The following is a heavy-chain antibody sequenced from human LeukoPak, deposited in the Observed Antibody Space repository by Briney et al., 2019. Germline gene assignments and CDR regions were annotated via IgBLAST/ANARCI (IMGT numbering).Heavy chain of an antibody. J-gene: IGHJ6*02. CDR2: IYTSGST. V-gene: IGHV4-4*07. CDR3: ARDIGSSWYGGYYYGMDV. CDR1: GGSISSYY. D-gene: IGHD6-13*01. Sequence: PSETLSLTCTVSGGSISSYYWSWIRQPAGKGLEWIGRIYTSGSTNYNPSLKSRVTMPVDTSKNQFSLKLSSVTAADTAVYYCARDIGSSWYGGYYYGMDVWGQGTTVTVSS.